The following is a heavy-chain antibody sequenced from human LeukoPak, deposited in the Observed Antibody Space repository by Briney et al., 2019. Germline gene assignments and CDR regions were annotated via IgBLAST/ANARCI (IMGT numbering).Heavy chain of an antibody. Sequence: ASAKVSCKASGYTFTSYAMHWVRQAPGQRLEWVGWINAGNGNTKYSQKFQGRVTITRDTSGSTAYMELSSLRSEDTAVYYCARDSFYGDFDYWGQGTLVTVSS. CDR1: GYTFTSYA. V-gene: IGHV1-3*01. D-gene: IGHD2/OR15-2a*01. CDR2: INAGNGNT. J-gene: IGHJ4*02. CDR3: ARDSFYGDFDY.